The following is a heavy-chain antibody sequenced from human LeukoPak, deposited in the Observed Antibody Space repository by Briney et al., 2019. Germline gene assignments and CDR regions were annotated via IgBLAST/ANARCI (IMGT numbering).Heavy chain of an antibody. J-gene: IGHJ4*02. CDR1: GGSISSSSYY. CDR2: IYYSGST. D-gene: IGHD7-27*01. Sequence: SETLSLTCTVSGGSISSSSYYWGWIRQPPGKGLEWIGSIYYSGSTYYNPSLKSRVTISVDTSKNQFSLKLSSVTAADTAVYYCARAETWRNWGSFDYWGQGTLVTVSS. V-gene: IGHV4-39*07. CDR3: ARAETWRNWGSFDY.